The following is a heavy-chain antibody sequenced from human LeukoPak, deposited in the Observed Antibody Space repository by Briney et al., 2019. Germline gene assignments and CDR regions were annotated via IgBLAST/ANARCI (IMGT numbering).Heavy chain of an antibody. CDR1: GYTFTSYD. V-gene: IGHV1-8*01. J-gene: IGHJ4*02. CDR2: MNPNSGNT. D-gene: IGHD3-22*01. Sequence: ASVKVSCKASGYTFTSYDINWVRQATGQGLEWMGWMNPNSGNTGYAQKFQGRVTMTRNTSISTAYMELSSLRSEDTAAYYCARGLGGNIGSSGYCSPRDNWGQGTLVTVSS. CDR3: ARGLGGNIGSSGYCSPRDN.